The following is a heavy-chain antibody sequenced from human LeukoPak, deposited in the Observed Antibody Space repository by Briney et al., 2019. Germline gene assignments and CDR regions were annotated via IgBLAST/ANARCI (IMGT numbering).Heavy chain of an antibody. Sequence: PGGSLRLSCVASGFTFTNYEMNWVRQAPGKGLEWVSALSDSGDATYYADSVKGRFTISRDNSKNTLYLQMNSLRAEDSAVYYCAKNYGSGSSVKYYYYMDVWGKGTTVTVSS. D-gene: IGHD3-10*01. CDR1: GFTFTNYE. J-gene: IGHJ6*03. V-gene: IGHV3-23*01. CDR2: LSDSGDAT. CDR3: AKNYGSGSSVKYYYYMDV.